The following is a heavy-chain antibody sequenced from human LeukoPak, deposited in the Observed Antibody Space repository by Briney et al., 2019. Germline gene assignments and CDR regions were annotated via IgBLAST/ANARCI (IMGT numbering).Heavy chain of an antibody. CDR3: GLSSMNPSYYYGIDV. D-gene: IGHD6-19*01. J-gene: IGHJ6*02. Sequence: PGGSLRLSCAASGFIFSDYYMTWIRQAPGKGLDWVSYIDRSGATAFYADSVKGRFTMSRDIAGNSLHLQMNDLRPEDSAVYYCGLSSMNPSYYYGIDVWGQGTTVRVSS. V-gene: IGHV3-11*01. CDR1: GFIFSDYY. CDR2: IDRSGATA.